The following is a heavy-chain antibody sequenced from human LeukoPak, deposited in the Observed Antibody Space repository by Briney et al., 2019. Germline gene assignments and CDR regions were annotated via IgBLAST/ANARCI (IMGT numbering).Heavy chain of an antibody. CDR1: GYSFNTYW. CDR2: IYPGDSDT. CDR3: ARQADYNILTGYFKGHLDY. J-gene: IGHJ4*02. V-gene: IGHV5-51*01. D-gene: IGHD3-9*01. Sequence: GESLKISCKGSGYSFNTYWIAWVRQMPGKGLECVGIIYPGDSDTRYSPSFQGQVTISADESISTAYLHWSSLKASDTAMYYCARQADYNILTGYFKGHLDYWGQGTLVTVSS.